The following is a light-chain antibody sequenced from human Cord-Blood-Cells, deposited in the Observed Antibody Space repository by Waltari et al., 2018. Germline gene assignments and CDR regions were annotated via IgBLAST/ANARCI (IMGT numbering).Light chain of an antibody. CDR2: AAS. V-gene: IGKV1-8*01. CDR1: QGISSY. J-gene: IGKJ3*01. CDR3: QQYGSSPFT. Sequence: AIRMTQSPSSFSASTGDRVTITCRASQGISSYLAWYQQKPGKAPKLLIYAASTLQSGVPSRFSGSGSGTDFTLTISCLQSEDFATYYCQQYGSSPFTFGPGTKVDIK.